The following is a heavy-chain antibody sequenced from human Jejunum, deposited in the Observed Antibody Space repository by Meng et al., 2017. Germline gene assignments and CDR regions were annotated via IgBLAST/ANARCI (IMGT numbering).Heavy chain of an antibody. CDR3: VRGRDPMVVGELDP. V-gene: IGHV4-34*01. D-gene: IGHD2-15*01. J-gene: IGHJ5*02. Sequence: QVHLRQWGAGLLKPSEPLSLTCGVYGGSFNSYFWNWIRQPPGKGLEWIGEINQNGRTNYNPSLESRVTISMDKSKKEFSLRLASVTAADTALYYCVRGRDPMVVGELDPWGQGTLVTVSS. CDR2: INQNGRT. CDR1: GGSFNSYF.